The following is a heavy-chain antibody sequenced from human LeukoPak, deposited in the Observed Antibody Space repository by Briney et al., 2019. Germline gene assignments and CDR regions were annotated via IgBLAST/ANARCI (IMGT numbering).Heavy chain of an antibody. CDR1: GGSFSGYY. J-gene: IGHJ5*02. D-gene: IGHD6-13*01. V-gene: IGHV4-34*01. Sequence: SETLSLTCAVYGGSFSGYYWSWIRQPPGKGLEWIGDINQSGSTNYNPSLKSRVTISVDPSKNQFSLKLSSVTAADTAVYYCARLKKLHIATSVRWFDPWGQGTLVTVSS. CDR3: ARLKKLHIATSVRWFDP. CDR2: INQSGST.